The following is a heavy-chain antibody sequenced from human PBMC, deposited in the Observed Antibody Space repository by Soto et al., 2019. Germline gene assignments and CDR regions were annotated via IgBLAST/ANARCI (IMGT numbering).Heavy chain of an antibody. D-gene: IGHD6-19*01. V-gene: IGHV3-49*04. CDR3: TRDLVVAVAGTLIPYYFDY. J-gene: IGHJ4*02. CDR2: IRSKAYGGTT. CDR1: GFTFGDYA. Sequence: SLRLSCTASGFTFGDYAMSWVRQAPGKGLEWVGFIRSKAYGGTTEYAASVKGRFTISRDDSKSIAYLQMNSLKTEDTAVYYCTRDLVVAVAGTLIPYYFDYWGQGTLVTVSS.